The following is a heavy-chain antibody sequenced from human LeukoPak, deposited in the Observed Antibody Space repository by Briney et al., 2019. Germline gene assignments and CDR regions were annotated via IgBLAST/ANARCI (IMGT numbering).Heavy chain of an antibody. CDR3: ASTPSGTFDY. CDR1: GGSISSGGYY. J-gene: IGHJ4*02. CDR2: INHSGST. V-gene: IGHV4-39*07. D-gene: IGHD1-26*01. Sequence: PSETLSLTCTVSGGSISSGGYYWSWIRQPPGKGLEWIGEINHSGSTNYNPSLKSRVTISVDTSKNQFSLKLSSVTAADTAVYYCASTPSGTFDYWGQGTLVTVSS.